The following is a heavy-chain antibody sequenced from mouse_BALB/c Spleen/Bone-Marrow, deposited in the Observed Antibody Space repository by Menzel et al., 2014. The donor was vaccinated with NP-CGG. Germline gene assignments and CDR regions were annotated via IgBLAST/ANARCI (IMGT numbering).Heavy chain of an antibody. J-gene: IGHJ4*01. Sequence: QVQLQQSGPELVKPGTSVRIPCKASGYTFTSYYIHWVKQRPGQGLEWIGWIYPGNVNTKYNERFKGKATLTTDKSSSTAYMQLSSLTSEDSAVYFCARGGGNYPYAMDYWGQGTSVTVSS. CDR1: GYTFTSYY. CDR2: IYPGNVNT. D-gene: IGHD2-1*01. CDR3: ARGGGNYPYAMDY. V-gene: IGHV1S56*01.